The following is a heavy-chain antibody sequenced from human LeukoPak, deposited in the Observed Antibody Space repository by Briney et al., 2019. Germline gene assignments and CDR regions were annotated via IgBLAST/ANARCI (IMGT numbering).Heavy chain of an antibody. D-gene: IGHD2-2*01. V-gene: IGHV1-69*04. CDR3: AGSSDCSSTSCYELGGAFDI. J-gene: IGHJ3*02. Sequence: SVTVSCKASGGTFSSYAISWVRQAPGQGLEWMGRIIPILGIANYAQKLQGRVTITADKSTSTAYMELSSLRSEDTAVYYCAGSSDCSSTSCYELGGAFDIWGQGTMVTVSS. CDR2: IIPILGIA. CDR1: GGTFSSYA.